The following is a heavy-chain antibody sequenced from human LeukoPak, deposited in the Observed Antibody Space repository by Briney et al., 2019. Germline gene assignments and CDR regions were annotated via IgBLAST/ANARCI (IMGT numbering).Heavy chain of an antibody. CDR2: INPNSGGT. CDR1: GYTFTGYY. CDR3: ARAYYHDSSDYYFPLDY. Sequence: ASVKVSCKASGYTFTGYYMHWVRQAPGQGLEWMGWINPNSGGTNYAQKFQGRVTMTRDTSTSTVYMELSSLRSEDTAVYYCARAYYHDSSDYYFPLDYWGQGNLVTVSS. V-gene: IGHV1-2*02. D-gene: IGHD3-22*01. J-gene: IGHJ4*02.